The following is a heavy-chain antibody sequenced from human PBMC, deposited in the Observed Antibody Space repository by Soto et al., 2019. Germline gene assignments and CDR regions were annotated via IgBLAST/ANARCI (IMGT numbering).Heavy chain of an antibody. J-gene: IGHJ4*02. Sequence: SETLSLTCTVSGGAISSGGYYWSWIRQHPGKGLEWIGYIYYSWSTYYNPSLKSRVTISVDTSKNQFSLKLSSVTAADTAVYYCARASSIAAADGRIDYCGQXPLVTVSS. CDR3: ARASSIAAADGRIDY. V-gene: IGHV4-31*03. D-gene: IGHD6-13*01. CDR1: GGAISSGGYY. CDR2: IYYSWST.